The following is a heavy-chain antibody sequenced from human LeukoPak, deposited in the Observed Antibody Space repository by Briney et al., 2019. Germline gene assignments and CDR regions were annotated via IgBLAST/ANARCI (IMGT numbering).Heavy chain of an antibody. CDR1: GFTFSSYS. D-gene: IGHD2-2*02. CDR3: ARDRGDIVVVPAPIRY. V-gene: IGHV3-21*01. CDR2: ISSSSSYI. J-gene: IGHJ4*02. Sequence: PGGSLRLSCAASGFTFSSYSMNWVRQAPGKGLEWVSSISSSSSYIYYADSVKGRFTISRDNAKNSLYLQMNSLRAEDTAVYYCARDRGDIVVVPAPIRYWGQGTLVTVSS.